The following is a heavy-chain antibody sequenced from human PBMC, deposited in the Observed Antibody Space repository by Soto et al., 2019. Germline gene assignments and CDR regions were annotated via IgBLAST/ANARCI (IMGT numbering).Heavy chain of an antibody. J-gene: IGHJ6*02. Sequence: GGSLRLSCAASRFTFSSYAMSWVRQAPGKGLEWVSAISGSGGSTYYADSVKGRFTISRDNSKNTLYLQMNSLRAEDTAVYYCAKDTPYDFHYYGMDVWGQGTTVTVSS. CDR1: RFTFSSYA. CDR3: AKDTPYDFHYYGMDV. CDR2: ISGSGGST. D-gene: IGHD3-3*01. V-gene: IGHV3-23*01.